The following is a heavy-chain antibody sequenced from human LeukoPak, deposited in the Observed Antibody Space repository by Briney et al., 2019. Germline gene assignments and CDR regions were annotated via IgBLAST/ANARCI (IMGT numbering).Heavy chain of an antibody. D-gene: IGHD3-10*01. Sequence: GGSLRLSCAAPGFTFSNYGMHWVRQAPGKGLEWVAVISYDGSDKYYADSVKGRFTISRDTSKNTVYLQMNSLRAEDTAVYYCAKHSGLYYFDYWGQGALVTVSS. V-gene: IGHV3-30*18. J-gene: IGHJ4*02. CDR1: GFTFSNYG. CDR3: AKHSGLYYFDY. CDR2: ISYDGSDK.